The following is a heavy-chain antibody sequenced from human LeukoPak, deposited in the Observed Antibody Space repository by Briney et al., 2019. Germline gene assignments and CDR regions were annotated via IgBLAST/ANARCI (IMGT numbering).Heavy chain of an antibody. CDR2: ISSSSSYI. D-gene: IGHD2-2*01. CDR1: GFTFSSYS. CDR3: ARGYCSSTSCYFDY. V-gene: IGHV3-21*01. Sequence: GGSLRLSCAASGFTFSSYSMNWVRQAPGKGLEWVSSISSSSSYIYYADSVKGRFTISRDNAKNSLYLQMNSLRAEDTAVYYCARGYCSSTSCYFDYWGQGTLVTVSS. J-gene: IGHJ4*02.